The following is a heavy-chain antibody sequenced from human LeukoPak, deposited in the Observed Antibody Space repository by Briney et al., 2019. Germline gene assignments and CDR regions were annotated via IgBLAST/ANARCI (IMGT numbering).Heavy chain of an antibody. J-gene: IGHJ3*02. CDR2: IIPIFGTA. V-gene: IGHV1-69*06. Sequence: SVTVSCKASGGTFSSYAISWVRQAPGQGLEWMGWIIPIFGTANYAQKFQGRVTITADKSTSTAYMELSSLRSEDTAVYYCASGIAVAVRAFDIWGQGTMVTVSS. CDR1: GGTFSSYA. CDR3: ASGIAVAVRAFDI. D-gene: IGHD6-19*01.